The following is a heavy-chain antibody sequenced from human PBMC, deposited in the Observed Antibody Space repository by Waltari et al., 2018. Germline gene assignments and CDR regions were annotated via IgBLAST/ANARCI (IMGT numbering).Heavy chain of an antibody. CDR3: ARLGGYCGGDCYIDY. CDR2: IYYSGST. J-gene: IGHJ4*02. CDR1: GCSISSSSYY. V-gene: IGHV4-39*01. D-gene: IGHD2-21*01. Sequence: QLQLQESGPGLVKPSETLSLTCTVSGCSISSSSYYWGWIRQPPGKGLEWIGSIYYSGSTYYNPSLKSRVTISVDTSKNQFSLKLSSVTAADTAVYYCARLGGYCGGDCYIDYWGQGTLVTVSS.